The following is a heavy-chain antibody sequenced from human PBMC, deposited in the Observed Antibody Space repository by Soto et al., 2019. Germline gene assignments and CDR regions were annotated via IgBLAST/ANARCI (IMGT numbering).Heavy chain of an antibody. CDR3: AREYYYDSSGYYGMDV. CDR1: GGTFSSYA. Sequence: SVKVSCKASGGTFSSYAISWVRQAPGQGLEWMGGIIPIFGTANYAQKFQGRVTITADESTSTAYMELSSLRSEDTAVYYCAREYYYDSSGYYGMDVWGQGTTVTVSS. J-gene: IGHJ6*02. CDR2: IIPIFGTA. D-gene: IGHD3-22*01. V-gene: IGHV1-69*13.